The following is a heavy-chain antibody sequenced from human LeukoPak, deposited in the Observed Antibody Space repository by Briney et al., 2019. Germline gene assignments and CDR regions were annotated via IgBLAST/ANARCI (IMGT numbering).Heavy chain of an antibody. CDR2: INPNSGGT. D-gene: IGHD5-12*01. J-gene: IGHJ6*02. CDR1: GYTFTGYY. V-gene: IGHV1-2*02. CDR3: ARGGYPRSFYYYYGMDV. Sequence: ASVKVSCKASGYTFTGYYMHWVRQAPGQGLEWMGWINPNSGGTNYAQKFQGRVTMTRDTSISTAYMELSRLRSDDTAVYYCARGGYPRSFYYYYGMDVWGQGTTVTVSS.